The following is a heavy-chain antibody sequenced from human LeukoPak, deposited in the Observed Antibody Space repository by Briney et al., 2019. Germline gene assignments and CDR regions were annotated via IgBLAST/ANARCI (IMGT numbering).Heavy chain of an antibody. CDR2: ISGSGGST. D-gene: IGHD3-22*01. V-gene: IGHV3-23*01. J-gene: IGHJ1*01. Sequence: GGSLRLSCAASGFTFSSYAMSWVRQAPGKGLERVSAISGSGGSTYYADSVKGRFTISRDNSKNTLYLQMNSLRAEDTAVYYCATDPPYYYDSSVWGQGTLVTVSS. CDR1: GFTFSSYA. CDR3: ATDPPYYYDSSV.